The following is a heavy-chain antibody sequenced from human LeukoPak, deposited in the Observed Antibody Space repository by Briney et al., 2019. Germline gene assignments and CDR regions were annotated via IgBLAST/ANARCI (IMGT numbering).Heavy chain of an antibody. CDR1: GFSFTTYG. CDR2: IRFDGTEQ. CDR3: VKGYYYYMDV. J-gene: IGHJ6*03. Sequence: GGSLRLSCAASGFSFTTYGLHWVRQAPGKGLEWVAFIRFDGTEQYYKDSVRGRFTISRDNSKDTLDLQMNSLRAEDTAVYYCVKGYYYYMDVWGKGTTVTISS. V-gene: IGHV3-30*02. D-gene: IGHD3-10*01.